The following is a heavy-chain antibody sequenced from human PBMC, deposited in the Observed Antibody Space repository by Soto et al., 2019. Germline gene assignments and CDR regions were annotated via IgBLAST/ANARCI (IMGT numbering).Heavy chain of an antibody. CDR3: ARESPNSSGWYGGGWFDP. Sequence: SVKVSCKASGGTFSSYAISWVRQAPGQGLEWMGGIIPIFGTANYAQKFQGRVTITADESTSTAYMELSSLRSEDTAVYYCARESPNSSGWYGGGWFDPWGQGTLVTSPQ. J-gene: IGHJ5*02. V-gene: IGHV1-69*13. D-gene: IGHD6-19*01. CDR2: IIPIFGTA. CDR1: GGTFSSYA.